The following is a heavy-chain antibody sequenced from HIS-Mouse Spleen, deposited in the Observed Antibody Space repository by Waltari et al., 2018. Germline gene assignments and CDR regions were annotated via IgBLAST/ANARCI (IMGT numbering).Heavy chain of an antibody. D-gene: IGHD1-1*01. J-gene: IGHJ4*02. CDR3: ARDPRWNDGIDY. Sequence: QLQLQESGPGLVKPSETLSLTCTVSGGSISSSSYYWGWIRQPPGKGLEWIGSIYYSGSTYYNPPLKSRVTISVDTSKNQVSLKLSSVTAADTAVYYCARDPRWNDGIDYWGQGTLVTVSS. V-gene: IGHV4-39*07. CDR2: IYYSGST. CDR1: GGSISSSSYY.